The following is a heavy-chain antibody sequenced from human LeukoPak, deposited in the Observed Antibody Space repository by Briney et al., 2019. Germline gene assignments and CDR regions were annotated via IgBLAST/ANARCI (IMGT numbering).Heavy chain of an antibody. CDR1: GFTFDDYA. V-gene: IGHV3-9*01. D-gene: IGHD3-22*01. Sequence: GGSLRLSCAASGFTFDDYAMHWVRQAPGKGLEWVSGISWNSGSIGYADSVKGRFTISRDNAKNSLYLQMNSLRAEDTALYYCAKDIRGGDYYDSSGYYSTGGLDYWGRGTLVTVSS. J-gene: IGHJ4*02. CDR2: ISWNSGSI. CDR3: AKDIRGGDYYDSSGYYSTGGLDY.